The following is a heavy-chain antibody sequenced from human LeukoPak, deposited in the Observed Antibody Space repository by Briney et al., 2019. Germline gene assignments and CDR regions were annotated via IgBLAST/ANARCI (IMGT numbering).Heavy chain of an antibody. J-gene: IGHJ6*02. CDR2: INPKNGAT. Sequence: VASVKVSCKASGYTFIGHYIHWVRQAPGQGLEWMGWINPKNGATKSPQKFQGRVTMTRDTSISTAYMELSRLRSDDMAVYYCARDLIVGATHSYYYYGMDVWGQGTTVTVSS. D-gene: IGHD1-26*01. CDR3: ARDLIVGATHSYYYYGMDV. CDR1: GYTFIGHY. V-gene: IGHV1-2*02.